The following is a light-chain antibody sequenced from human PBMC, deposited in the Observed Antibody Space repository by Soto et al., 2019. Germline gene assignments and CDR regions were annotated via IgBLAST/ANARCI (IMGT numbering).Light chain of an antibody. V-gene: IGKV1-39*01. CDR3: QQSYSTPSIT. Sequence: DSQMTGAPCSLSASVGDRVTITCRASQSISSYLNWYQQKPGKAPKLLIYAASSLQSGVPSRFSGSGSGTDFTLTISSLQPEDFATYYCQQSYSTPSITSGQGTRLEL. CDR2: AAS. J-gene: IGKJ5*01. CDR1: QSISSY.